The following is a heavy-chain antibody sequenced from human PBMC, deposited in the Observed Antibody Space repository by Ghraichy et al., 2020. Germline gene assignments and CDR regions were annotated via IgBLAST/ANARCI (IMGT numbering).Heavy chain of an antibody. J-gene: IGHJ1*01. CDR2: INSDGSDT. CDR3: VRDACYLPYRP. Sequence: INSDGSDTRYEDSVKGRFTISRDNAKKTVYLDMSSLRAEDTAVYYCVRDACYLPYRPWGPGTLVNVAS. V-gene: IGHV3-74*01. D-gene: IGHD2-15*01.